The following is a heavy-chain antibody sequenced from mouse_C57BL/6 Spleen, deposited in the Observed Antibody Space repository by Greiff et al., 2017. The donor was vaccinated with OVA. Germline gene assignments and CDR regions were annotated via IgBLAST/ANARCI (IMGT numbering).Heavy chain of an antibody. CDR3: VSQTAQATYYAMDY. Sequence: DAGGGLVQPKGSLKLSCAASGFSFNTYAMNWVRQAPGKGLEWVARIRSKSNNYATYYADSVKDRFTISRDDSESMLYLQMNNLKTEDTAMYYCVSQTAQATYYAMDYWGQGTSVTVSS. D-gene: IGHD3-2*02. V-gene: IGHV10-1*01. CDR1: GFSFNTYA. CDR2: IRSKSNNYAT. J-gene: IGHJ4*01.